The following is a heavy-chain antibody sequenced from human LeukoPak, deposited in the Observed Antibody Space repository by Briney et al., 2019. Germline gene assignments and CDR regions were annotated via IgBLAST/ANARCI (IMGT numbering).Heavy chain of an antibody. D-gene: IGHD3-22*01. Sequence: SGTLSLTCTVSGGSISSYYWSWIRQPAGKGLEWIGRIYTSGSTNYNPSLKSRVTMSVDTSKNQFSLKLSSVTAADTAVYYCARTYYYDSSGYYFFDYWGQGTLVTVSS. CDR1: GGSISSYY. V-gene: IGHV4-4*07. CDR3: ARTYYYDSSGYYFFDY. J-gene: IGHJ4*02. CDR2: IYTSGST.